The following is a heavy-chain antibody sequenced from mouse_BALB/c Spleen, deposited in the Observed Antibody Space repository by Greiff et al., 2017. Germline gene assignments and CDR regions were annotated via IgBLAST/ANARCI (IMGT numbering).Heavy chain of an antibody. Sequence: EVQVVESGGGLVKPGGSLKLSCAASGFTFSSYAMSWVRQTPEKRLEWVASISSGGSTYYPDSVKGRFTISRDNARNILYLQMSSLRSEDTAMYYCARRFTYYDYDKYFDYWGQGTTLTVSS. CDR1: GFTFSSYA. CDR2: ISSGGST. J-gene: IGHJ2*01. D-gene: IGHD2-4*01. CDR3: ARRFTYYDYDKYFDY. V-gene: IGHV5-6-5*01.